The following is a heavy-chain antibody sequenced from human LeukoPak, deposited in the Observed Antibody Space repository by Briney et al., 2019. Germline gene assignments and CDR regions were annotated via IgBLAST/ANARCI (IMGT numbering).Heavy chain of an antibody. CDR1: GFTFSSYG. J-gene: IGHJ4*02. CDR2: ISGSGGST. CDR3: ARDKRRRFFDWLFIDY. D-gene: IGHD3-9*01. Sequence: GGSLRLSCAASGFTFSSYGMSWVRQAPGKGLEWVSAISGSGGSTYYADSVKGRFTISRDNSKNTLYLQMNGLRAEDTAEYYCARDKRRRFFDWLFIDYWGQGTLVTVSS. V-gene: IGHV3-23*01.